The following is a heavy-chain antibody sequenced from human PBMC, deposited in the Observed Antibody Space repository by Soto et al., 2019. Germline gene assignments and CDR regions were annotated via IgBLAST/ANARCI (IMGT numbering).Heavy chain of an antibody. CDR3: ANRHMVGATTYKWFDP. D-gene: IGHD1-26*01. Sequence: SGPTLVNPTQTLTLTCTFSGFSLSSSGVGVGWIRQPPGKALEWLALIYWDDDKRYSPSLKSRLTITKDTSKNQVVLTMTNMDPVDIATYYCANRHMVGATTYKWFDPWGQRTMVTVS. J-gene: IGHJ5*02. CDR1: GFSLSSSGVG. V-gene: IGHV2-5*02. CDR2: IYWDDDK.